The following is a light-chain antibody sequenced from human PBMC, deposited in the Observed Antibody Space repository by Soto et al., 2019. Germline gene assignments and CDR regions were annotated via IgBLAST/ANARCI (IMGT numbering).Light chain of an antibody. V-gene: IGKV1-5*03. CDR2: KAS. J-gene: IGKJ2*01. CDR3: QQYTSYSPYT. Sequence: DIQMTQSPSTLSASIGDRVTITCRASQTISSLLAWYQRKPGKAPKLLIYKASTLETGVPSRFSGSGSGTEFTLTISSLQPDDFATYYCQQYTSYSPYTFGQGTRLEI. CDR1: QTISSL.